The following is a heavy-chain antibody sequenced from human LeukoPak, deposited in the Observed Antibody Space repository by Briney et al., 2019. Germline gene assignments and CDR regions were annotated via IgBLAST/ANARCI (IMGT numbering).Heavy chain of an antibody. V-gene: IGHV3-23*01. D-gene: IGHD6-13*01. Sequence: GGSLRLSCAASGFTFSSYAMSWVRQAPGKGLEWVSAISGSGGSTYYADSVKGRFTISRDNSKNTLYLQMNSLRAEDAAVYYCARDFLGGSSSWYWGQGTLVTVSS. CDR2: ISGSGGST. J-gene: IGHJ4*02. CDR1: GFTFSSYA. CDR3: ARDFLGGSSSWY.